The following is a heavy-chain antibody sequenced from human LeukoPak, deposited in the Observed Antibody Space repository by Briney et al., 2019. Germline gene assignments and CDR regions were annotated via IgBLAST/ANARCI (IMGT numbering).Heavy chain of an antibody. V-gene: IGHV4-59*08. Sequence: PSETLSLTCTVSGGSISSYYWSWIRQPPGKGLEWIGYIYYSGSTYYNPSLKSRVTISVDTSKNQFSLKVCSVTAADTAVYYCASLHGYGSGRPWGQGTLVTVSS. D-gene: IGHD3-10*01. J-gene: IGHJ5*02. CDR3: ASLHGYGSGRP. CDR2: IYYSGST. CDR1: GGSISSYY.